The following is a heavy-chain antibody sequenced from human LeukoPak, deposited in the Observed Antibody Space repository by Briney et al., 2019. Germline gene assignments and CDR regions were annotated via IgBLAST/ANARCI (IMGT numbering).Heavy chain of an antibody. Sequence: KPSETLSLTCAVYGGSFSGYYWSLIRQPPGKGLEWIGEINHSGSTNYNPSLKSRVTISVDTSKNQFSLKLSSVTAADTAVYYCARRTHGYDYWGQGTLVTVSS. V-gene: IGHV4-34*01. CDR3: ARRTHGYDY. J-gene: IGHJ4*02. CDR1: GGSFSGYY. CDR2: INHSGST. D-gene: IGHD3-3*01.